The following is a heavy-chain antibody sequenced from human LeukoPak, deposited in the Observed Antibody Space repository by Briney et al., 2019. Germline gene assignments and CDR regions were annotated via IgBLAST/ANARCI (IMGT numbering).Heavy chain of an antibody. J-gene: IGHJ3*02. CDR2: ISSSSSYI. D-gene: IGHD3-22*01. V-gene: IGHV3-21*01. CDR1: GFIFSSYS. Sequence: GGSLRLSCAASGFIFSSYSMNWVRQAPGKGLEWVSSISSSSSYIYYADSVKGRFTISRDNAKNSLYLQMNSLRAEDTAVYYCARDMIVVVMGDAFDIWGQGTMVTVSS. CDR3: ARDMIVVVMGDAFDI.